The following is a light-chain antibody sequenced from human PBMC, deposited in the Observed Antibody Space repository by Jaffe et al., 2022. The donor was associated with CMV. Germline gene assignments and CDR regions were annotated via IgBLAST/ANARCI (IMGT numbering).Light chain of an antibody. V-gene: IGLV2-11*01. J-gene: IGLJ1*01. Sequence: QSALTQPRSVSGSPGQSVTISCTGTNNDVGGYNYVSWYQQHPGKAPKFMIYDVSERPSGVPDRFSGSKSDNTASLTISGLQAEDEADYFCCSYSGTYNLYVFGTGTKVTVL. CDR1: NNDVGGYNY. CDR2: DVS. CDR3: CSYSGTYNLYV.